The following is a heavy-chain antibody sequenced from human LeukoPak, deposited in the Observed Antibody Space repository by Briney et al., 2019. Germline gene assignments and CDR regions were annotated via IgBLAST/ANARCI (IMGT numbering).Heavy chain of an antibody. D-gene: IGHD3-22*01. CDR3: AVVVVMNHDAFDI. CDR2: ISAYNGNT. J-gene: IGHJ3*02. Sequence: GASVKVSCKASGGTLSSYAISWVRQAPGQGLEWMGWISAYNGNTNYAQKLQGRVTMTTDTSTSTAYMELRSLRSDDTAVYYCAVVVVMNHDAFDIWGQGTMVTVSS. V-gene: IGHV1-18*01. CDR1: GGTLSSYA.